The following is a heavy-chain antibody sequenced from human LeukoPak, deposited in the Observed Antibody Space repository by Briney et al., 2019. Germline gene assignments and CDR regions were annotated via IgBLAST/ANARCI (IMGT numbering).Heavy chain of an antibody. CDR1: SGSISTSNYY. J-gene: IGHJ4*02. Sequence: SETLSLTCTVSSGSISTSNYYWGWIRQPPGKGLEWIGSIYYTGSTYYNPSLNSRVTVSVDTSKNQFSLKLSSVTAADTAVYYCASRTRFGELRFDYWGQGTLVTVSS. CDR2: IYYTGST. CDR3: ASRTRFGELRFDY. D-gene: IGHD3-10*01. V-gene: IGHV4-39*01.